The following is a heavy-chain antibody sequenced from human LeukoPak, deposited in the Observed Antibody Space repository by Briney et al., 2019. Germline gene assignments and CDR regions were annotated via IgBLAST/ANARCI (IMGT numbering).Heavy chain of an antibody. Sequence: SETLSLTCTVSGGSISSYYWGWIRQPPGKGLEWIGYIYYSGSTNYNPSLKSRVTISVDTSKNQFSLKLSSVTAADTAVYYCARGDSCSSTSCYLASAGAFDIWGQGTMVTVSS. CDR1: GGSISSYY. V-gene: IGHV4-59*01. D-gene: IGHD2-2*01. CDR3: ARGDSCSSTSCYLASAGAFDI. J-gene: IGHJ3*02. CDR2: IYYSGST.